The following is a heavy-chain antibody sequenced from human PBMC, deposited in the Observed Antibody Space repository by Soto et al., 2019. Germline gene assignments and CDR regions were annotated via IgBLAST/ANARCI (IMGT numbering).Heavy chain of an antibody. CDR3: ASPDRAAVAVSFEY. V-gene: IGHV4-34*01. Sequence: SEALSLTCSVYFGSFSGYYLSLILQPPGKGLEWIWEINHSGSTNYNPSLKSRVTISVDTSKNQFSLKLSSVTAEDTAVYYCASPDRAAVAVSFEYWGRGTLVTVSS. D-gene: IGHD6-19*01. CDR1: FGSFSGYY. CDR2: INHSGST. J-gene: IGHJ4*02.